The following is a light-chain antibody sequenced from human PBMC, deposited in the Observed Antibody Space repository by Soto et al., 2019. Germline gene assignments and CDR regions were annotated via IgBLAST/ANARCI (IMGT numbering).Light chain of an antibody. V-gene: IGKV3-15*01. J-gene: IGKJ5*01. Sequence: EIVMTQSAAALSVSPGERATLSCRASQSVSSNLAWYQQKPGQAPRLLIYGASTRATGIPARFSGSGSGTEFTLTISSLQSEDFAVYYCQQYNNWPPRITFGQGTRLEI. CDR2: GAS. CDR3: QQYNNWPPRIT. CDR1: QSVSSN.